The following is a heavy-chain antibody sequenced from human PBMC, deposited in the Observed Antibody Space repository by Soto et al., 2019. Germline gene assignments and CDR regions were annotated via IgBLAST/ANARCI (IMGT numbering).Heavy chain of an antibody. CDR3: ARDLSVVPAAIDVDY. Sequence: ASVKVSCKASGYTFTSYYMHWVRQAPGQGLEWMGIINPSGGSTSYAQKFQGRVTMTRDTSTSTVYMELSSLRSEDTAVYYCARDLSVVPAAIDVDYWGQGTLVTVSS. CDR2: INPSGGST. V-gene: IGHV1-46*01. J-gene: IGHJ4*02. D-gene: IGHD2-2*01. CDR1: GYTFTSYY.